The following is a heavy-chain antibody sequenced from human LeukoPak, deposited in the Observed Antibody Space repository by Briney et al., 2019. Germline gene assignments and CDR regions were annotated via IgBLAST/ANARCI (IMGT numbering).Heavy chain of an antibody. D-gene: IGHD6-19*01. Sequence: PSETLSLTCTVSGGFIRSYYRSWLRQPAGKGLEWIGRIYTSGSTNYNPSLKSRGTISVDTSKTQFSLKLSSVTAADTAVYYCARGRAVAFWFDPWGQGTLVTVSA. CDR2: IYTSGST. J-gene: IGHJ5*02. CDR3: ARGRAVAFWFDP. CDR1: GGFIRSYY. V-gene: IGHV4-4*07.